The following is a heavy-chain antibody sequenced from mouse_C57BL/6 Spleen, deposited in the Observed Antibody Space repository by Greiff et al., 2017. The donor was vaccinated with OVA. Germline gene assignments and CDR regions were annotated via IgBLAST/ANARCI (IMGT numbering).Heavy chain of an antibody. V-gene: IGHV7-3*01. Sequence: DVMLVESGGGLVQPGGSLSLSCAASGFTFTDYYMSWVRQPPGKALEWLGFIRNKANGYTTEYSASVKGRFTISRDNSQSILYLQMNALRAEDSATYYCASFYDYDAWFAYWGQGTLVTVSA. CDR2: IRNKANGYTT. CDR3: ASFYDYDAWFAY. D-gene: IGHD2-4*01. CDR1: GFTFTDYY. J-gene: IGHJ3*01.